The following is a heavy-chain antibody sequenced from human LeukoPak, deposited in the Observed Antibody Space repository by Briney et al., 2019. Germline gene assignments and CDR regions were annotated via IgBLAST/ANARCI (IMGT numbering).Heavy chain of an antibody. Sequence: PGGSLRLSCAASGFTFSNYWMSWVRQAPGKGLEWIGRIYTSGSTNYNPSLKSRVTMSVDTSKNQFSLKLSSVTAADTAVYYCARDVGYFDYWGQGTLVTVSS. CDR3: ARDVGYFDY. CDR2: IYTSGST. CDR1: GFTFSNYW. J-gene: IGHJ4*02. D-gene: IGHD1-26*01. V-gene: IGHV4-4*07.